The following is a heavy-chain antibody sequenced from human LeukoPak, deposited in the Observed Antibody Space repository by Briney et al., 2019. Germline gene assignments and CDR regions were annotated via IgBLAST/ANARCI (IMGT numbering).Heavy chain of an antibody. Sequence: GGSLRLSCAASGFTFSSAWMSWVRQAPGKGLEWVGRIKSKTDGGATDYAAPVKGKFTISRDDSENTLYLQMYSLKTEDTAVYYCSTSQGVVVIYYYGMDVWGQGTTVTVSS. J-gene: IGHJ6*02. CDR3: STSQGVVVIYYYGMDV. CDR1: GFTFSSAW. V-gene: IGHV3-15*01. D-gene: IGHD3-22*01. CDR2: IKSKTDGGAT.